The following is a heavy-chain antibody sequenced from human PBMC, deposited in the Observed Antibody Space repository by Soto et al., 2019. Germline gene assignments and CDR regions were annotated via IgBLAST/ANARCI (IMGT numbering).Heavy chain of an antibody. CDR1: GGSLTNFA. D-gene: IGHD2-2*01. V-gene: IGHV1-69*06. CDR2: VVPILGTA. J-gene: IGHJ4*02. CDR3: ARDHRLVAGHYYFDY. Sequence: ASVKVSCKASGGSLTNFAFSWVRQAPGQGLEWMGGVVPILGTANYAQKFQGRVTIFADTATNTLYMEMSSLRSEDSAVYYCARDHRLVAGHYYFDYWGQGXLVTVYS.